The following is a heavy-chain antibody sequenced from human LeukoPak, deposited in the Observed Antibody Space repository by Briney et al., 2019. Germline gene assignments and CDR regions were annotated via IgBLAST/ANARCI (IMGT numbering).Heavy chain of an antibody. CDR1: GFTFSSYA. D-gene: IGHD3-22*01. V-gene: IGHV3-23*01. Sequence: GGSLRLSCAASGFTFSSYAMSWVRQAPGRGLEWVSAISGSGGSTYYADSVKGRFTISRDNSKNTLYLQMNSLRAEDTAVYYCAKCRAPYYYDSSGPVDYWGQGTLVTVSS. CDR2: ISGSGGST. J-gene: IGHJ4*02. CDR3: AKCRAPYYYDSSGPVDY.